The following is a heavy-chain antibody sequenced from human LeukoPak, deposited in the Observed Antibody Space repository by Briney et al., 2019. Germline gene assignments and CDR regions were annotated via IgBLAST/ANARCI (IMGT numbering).Heavy chain of an antibody. CDR1: GGSISSSSYY. D-gene: IGHD5-18*01. J-gene: IGHJ4*02. CDR2: IYYSGST. Sequence: SETLSLTCTVSGGSISSSSYYWGWIRQPPGTGLEWIGSIYYSGSTYYNPSLKSRVTISVDTSKNQFSLKLSSVTAADTAVYYCARGRQLWSEGGDFFDYWGQGTLVTVSS. CDR3: ARGRQLWSEGGDFFDY. V-gene: IGHV4-39*01.